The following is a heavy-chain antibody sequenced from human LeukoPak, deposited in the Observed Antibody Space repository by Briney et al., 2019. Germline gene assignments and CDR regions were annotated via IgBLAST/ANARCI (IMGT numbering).Heavy chain of an antibody. CDR1: GFPFNSYV. Sequence: GGTLRLSCAASGFPFNSYVMTWVRQAPGKGLEWVSVISGSGGLTYHAYSVKGRFTVSRDNSKNTLYLQMNSLRAEDTAVYSCAKGYYDYIWGSYRSDAFDIWGQGTMVTVSS. CDR2: ISGSGGLT. D-gene: IGHD3-16*02. J-gene: IGHJ3*02. V-gene: IGHV3-23*01. CDR3: AKGYYDYIWGSYRSDAFDI.